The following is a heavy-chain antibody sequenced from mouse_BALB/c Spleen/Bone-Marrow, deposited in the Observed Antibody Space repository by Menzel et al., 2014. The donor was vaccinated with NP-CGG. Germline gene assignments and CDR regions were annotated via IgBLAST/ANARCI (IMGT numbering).Heavy chain of an antibody. J-gene: IGHJ2*01. Sequence: EVMLVESGPGLVKPSQSLSLTCTVTGYSITSDYAWNWVRQFPGNKLEWMGYISYSGSSNHNPSLKSRISITRDTSKNQFFLQLNSVTTEDTATYYCARFTYDYDAGGFDYWGQGTTLTVSS. V-gene: IGHV3-2*02. CDR2: ISYSGSS. CDR3: ARFTYDYDAGGFDY. D-gene: IGHD2-4*01. CDR1: GYSITSDYA.